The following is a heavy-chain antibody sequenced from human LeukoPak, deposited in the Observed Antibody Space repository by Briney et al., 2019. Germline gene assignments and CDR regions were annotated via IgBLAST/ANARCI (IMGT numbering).Heavy chain of an antibody. J-gene: IGHJ4*02. V-gene: IGHV4-59*01. CDR3: ARRRESFDY. Sequence: SETLSLTCTVSGGSISSYYWSWIRQPPGKGLEWIGYIYYSGSTNYNPSLKSRVTISVDTSKNQFSLKLSSVTAADTAVYYCARRRESFDYWGQGTLVTVPS. D-gene: IGHD1-26*01. CDR1: GGSISSYY. CDR2: IYYSGST.